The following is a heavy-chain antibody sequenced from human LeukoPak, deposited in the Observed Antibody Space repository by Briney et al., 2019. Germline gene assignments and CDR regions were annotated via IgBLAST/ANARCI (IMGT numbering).Heavy chain of an antibody. V-gene: IGHV4-34*01. CDR3: AARGPYYYYYMDV. CDR1: GGSFSGYY. Sequence: PSETLSLTCAVYGGSFSGYYWSWIRQPPGKGLEWIGEINHSGSTNYNPSLKSRVTISVDTSKNQFSLKLSSVTAADTAVYYCAARGPYYYYYMDVWGKGTTVTVSS. J-gene: IGHJ6*03. D-gene: IGHD3-10*01. CDR2: INHSGST.